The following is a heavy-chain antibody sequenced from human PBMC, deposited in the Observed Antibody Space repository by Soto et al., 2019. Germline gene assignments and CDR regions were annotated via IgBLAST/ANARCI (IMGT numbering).Heavy chain of an antibody. CDR2: IFSNDEK. D-gene: IGHD2-15*01. CDR3: APLVVVTGYWYFDL. Sequence: QVTLKESGPVLVKPTETLTLTCTVSGFSLSNAKMGVSWIRQPPGKALEWLAHIFSNDEKSYSTSLKSSPTISTDTSKSQVVLTMTNMDPVDTATYYCAPLVVVTGYWYFDLWGRGTLVTVSS. J-gene: IGHJ2*01. V-gene: IGHV2-26*01. CDR1: GFSLSNAKMG.